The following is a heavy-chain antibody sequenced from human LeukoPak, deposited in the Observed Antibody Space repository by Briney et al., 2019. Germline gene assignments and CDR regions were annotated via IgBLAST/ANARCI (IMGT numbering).Heavy chain of an antibody. J-gene: IGHJ4*02. CDR2: IYHSGST. CDR3: ARDSQYSSTTFDY. V-gene: IGHV4-4*02. Sequence: SETLSLTCAVSGGSISSSNWWSWVRQPPGKGLEWIGEIYHSGSTNYNPSLKSRVTISVDKSKNQFSLKLSSVTAADTAVYYCARDSQYSSTTFDYWGQGTLVTVSS. D-gene: IGHD6-13*01. CDR1: GGSISSSNW.